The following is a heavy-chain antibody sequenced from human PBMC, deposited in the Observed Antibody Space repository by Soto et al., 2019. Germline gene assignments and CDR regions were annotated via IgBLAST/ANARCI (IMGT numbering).Heavy chain of an antibody. CDR1: GGTFSSYA. CDR2: IIPIFGTA. J-gene: IGHJ5*02. Sequence: SLKGYWKAAGGTFSSYAISWVRQAPGQGLEWMGGIIPIFGTANYAQKFQGRVTITADESTSTAYMELSSLRSEDTAVYYCARVIFGVVFNWFDPWGQGTLVTVSS. CDR3: ARVIFGVVFNWFDP. D-gene: IGHD3-3*02. V-gene: IGHV1-69*01.